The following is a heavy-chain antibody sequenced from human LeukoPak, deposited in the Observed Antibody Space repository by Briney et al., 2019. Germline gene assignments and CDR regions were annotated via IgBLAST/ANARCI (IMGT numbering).Heavy chain of an antibody. V-gene: IGHV3-30*02. CDR2: TRYDGSNK. CDR1: GFTLSTYD. CDR3: ANINFDYLDNY. Sequence: GGSLRLSCAASGFTLSTYDMHWVRQAPGKGLEWVAFTRYDGSNKYYADSVRGRFAVSRDNSKNTLYLQMNSLRAEDTAVYYCANINFDYLDNYWGQGTLVTVSS. J-gene: IGHJ4*02. D-gene: IGHD3-9*01.